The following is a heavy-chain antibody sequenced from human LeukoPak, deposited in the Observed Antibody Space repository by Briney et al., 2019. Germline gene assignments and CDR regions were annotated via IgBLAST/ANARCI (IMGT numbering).Heavy chain of an antibody. Sequence: GRSLRLSCAASGFTFSSYGMHWVRQAPGKGLEWVAVISYDGSNKYYADSVKGRFTISRDNSKNTLYLQMNSLRAEDTAVYYCAKDPHSYAFWSGYWADGMDVWGQGTTVTVSS. J-gene: IGHJ6*02. V-gene: IGHV3-30*18. CDR2: ISYDGSNK. CDR3: AKDPHSYAFWSGYWADGMDV. D-gene: IGHD3-3*01. CDR1: GFTFSSYG.